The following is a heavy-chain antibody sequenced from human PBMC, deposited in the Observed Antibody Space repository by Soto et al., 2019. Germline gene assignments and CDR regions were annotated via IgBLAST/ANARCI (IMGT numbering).Heavy chain of an antibody. V-gene: IGHV3-23*01. CDR2: ISGSGDST. J-gene: IGHJ4*02. Sequence: EVQLLESGGGLVQPGGSLRLSCAASEFTFSTYAMNWVRQAPGKGLEWVSGISGSGDSTYYADSVKGRFTVSRDNSKNTLYLQMNSLRVEDTAVFYCAKERSSGWSLDYWGQGTLVTVSS. CDR3: AKERSSGWSLDY. CDR1: EFTFSTYA. D-gene: IGHD6-19*01.